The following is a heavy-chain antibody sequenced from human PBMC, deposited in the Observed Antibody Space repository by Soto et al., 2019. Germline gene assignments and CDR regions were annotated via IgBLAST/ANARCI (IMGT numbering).Heavy chain of an antibody. V-gene: IGHV1-69*06. Sequence: QVQLEQSGAEVKKPGSSVKVSCKASGGTLSESGVSWLRQAPGQGLEWVGGAVPVFNTAKYAQQFQGRVTIAADRSTNIAYMELNSLRSEDTARYYCARGVYGSGNYYTGPSAFDIWGQGTMVIVSS. CDR3: ARGVYGSGNYYTGPSAFDI. CDR1: GGTLSESG. CDR2: AVPVFNTA. D-gene: IGHD3-10*01. J-gene: IGHJ3*02.